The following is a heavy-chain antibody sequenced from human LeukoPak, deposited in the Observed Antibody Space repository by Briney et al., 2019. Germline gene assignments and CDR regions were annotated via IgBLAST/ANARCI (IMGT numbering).Heavy chain of an antibody. CDR3: ARGPSYFQH. J-gene: IGHJ1*01. CDR2: TYYRSKWYK. Sequence: SQTLSLTCAISGDSFSSNSATWNWITQSPSRGLEWLGRTYYRSKWYKYYAVSVKGRITINPDTSKNQFSLQLNSVTPEDTAVYYCARGPSYFQHWGQGTLVTVSS. V-gene: IGHV6-1*01. CDR1: GDSFSSNSAT.